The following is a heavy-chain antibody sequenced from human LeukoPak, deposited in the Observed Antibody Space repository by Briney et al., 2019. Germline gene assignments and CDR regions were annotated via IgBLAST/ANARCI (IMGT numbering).Heavy chain of an antibody. V-gene: IGHV3-30*04. CDR3: ARGYYYDSSGLSLDY. D-gene: IGHD3-22*01. CDR2: ISCDGSNK. CDR1: GFTFSSYA. Sequence: GGSLRLSCAASGFTFSSYAMHWVRQAPGKGLEWVAVISCDGSNKYYADSVKGRFTISRDNSKNTLYLQMNSLRAEDTAVYYCARGYYYDSSGLSLDYWGQGTLVTVSS. J-gene: IGHJ4*02.